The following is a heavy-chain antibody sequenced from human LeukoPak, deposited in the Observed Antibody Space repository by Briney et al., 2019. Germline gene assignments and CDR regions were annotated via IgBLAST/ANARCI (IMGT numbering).Heavy chain of an antibody. Sequence: PGGSLRLSCAASGFTFNTYGMHWVRQAPGKGLEWVTFIQYDGGYKYQADSVKGRFTVSRDNSENTLYLQMNSLRAEDTAVYYCARSTSPYGSGSYASDYWGQGTLVTVSS. J-gene: IGHJ4*02. D-gene: IGHD3-10*01. CDR1: GFTFNTYG. CDR2: IQYDGGYK. V-gene: IGHV3-30*02. CDR3: ARSTSPYGSGSYASDY.